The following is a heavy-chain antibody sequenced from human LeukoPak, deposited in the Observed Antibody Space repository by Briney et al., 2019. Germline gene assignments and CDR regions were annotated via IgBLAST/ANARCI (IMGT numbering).Heavy chain of an antibody. CDR3: ARDSDGVTGPYYYGVDV. CDR1: GGSISSYY. Sequence: SETLSLTCTVSGGSISSYYWSWIRQPPGKGLEWIGYIYYSGSTNYNPSLKSRVTISVDTSKNQFSLKLSSVTAADAAVYYCARDSDGVTGPYYYGVDVWGQGTTVTVSS. J-gene: IGHJ6*02. CDR2: IYYSGST. V-gene: IGHV4-59*01. D-gene: IGHD2-21*02.